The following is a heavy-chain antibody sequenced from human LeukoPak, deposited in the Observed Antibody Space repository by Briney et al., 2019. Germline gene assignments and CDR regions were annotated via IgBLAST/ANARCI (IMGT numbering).Heavy chain of an antibody. J-gene: IGHJ1*01. CDR2: ISGSGGST. D-gene: IGHD3-22*01. CDR1: GFTFSSYA. CDR3: AKGSGYYPEYFQH. Sequence: GGSLRLSCAASGFTFSSYAMSWDRQAPGKGLEWVSAISGSGGSTYYADSVKGRFTISRDNSKNTLYLQMNSLRAEDTAVYYCAKGSGYYPEYFQHWGQGTLVTVSS. V-gene: IGHV3-23*01.